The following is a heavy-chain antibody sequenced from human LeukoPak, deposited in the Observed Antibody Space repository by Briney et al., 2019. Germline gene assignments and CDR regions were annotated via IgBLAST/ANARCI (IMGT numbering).Heavy chain of an antibody. Sequence: ASVKVSCKASGYTFTIYGISWVRQAPGQGLESMGWISAYNGNTNYAQKLQGRVTMTTDTSTSTAYMELRSLRSDDTAVYYCARAHIYCSGGSCYSRTFDYWGQGTLVTVSS. V-gene: IGHV1-18*04. CDR3: ARAHIYCSGGSCYSRTFDY. J-gene: IGHJ4*02. CDR2: ISAYNGNT. CDR1: GYTFTIYG. D-gene: IGHD2-15*01.